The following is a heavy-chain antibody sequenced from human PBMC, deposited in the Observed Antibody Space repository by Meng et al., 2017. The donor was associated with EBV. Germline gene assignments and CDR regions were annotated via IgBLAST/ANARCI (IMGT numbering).Heavy chain of an antibody. CDR3: ASESGRGYTPDY. D-gene: IGHD3-10*01. J-gene: IGHJ4*02. CDR2: FLPTLGAP. Sequence: QLGQSGAEVRRPGSAGKVSCKTSGGPFRDYAISWVRQAPGQGLEWLGGFLPTLGAPNYAQKFHGRVSITADESTSTHYMDLSSLRSEDTAVYYCASESGRGYTPDYWGQGTLVTVSS. CDR1: GGPFRDYA. V-gene: IGHV1-69*01.